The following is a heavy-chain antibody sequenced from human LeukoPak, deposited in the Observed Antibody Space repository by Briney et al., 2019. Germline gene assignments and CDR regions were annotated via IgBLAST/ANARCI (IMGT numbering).Heavy chain of an antibody. V-gene: IGHV1-24*01. CDR1: GYTLIELS. Sequence: ASVKVSCKVSGYTLIELSMHWVRQAPGKGLEWMGGFDPEDGETIYAQKFQGRVTMTEDTSTDTAYMELSSLRSEDTAVYYCATVIKFWPLLYFQHWGQGTLVTVSS. CDR2: FDPEDGET. D-gene: IGHD3-16*02. J-gene: IGHJ1*01. CDR3: ATVIKFWPLLYFQH.